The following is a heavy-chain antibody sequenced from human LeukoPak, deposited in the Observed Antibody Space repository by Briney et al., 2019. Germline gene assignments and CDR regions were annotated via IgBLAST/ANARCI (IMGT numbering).Heavy chain of an antibody. J-gene: IGHJ4*02. CDR2: IKQDGSDK. D-gene: IGHD2-15*01. Sequence: PGGSLRLSCAASGFIFNNYWISWVRHAPGEGLEWVANIKQDGSDKYYVDSVKGRFTISRDNAKNSLYLQMNSLRAEDTAVYYCARQRRYCSGDNCYQRTFDYWGQGTLVTVSS. V-gene: IGHV3-7*01. CDR1: GFIFNNYW. CDR3: ARQRRYCSGDNCYQRTFDY.